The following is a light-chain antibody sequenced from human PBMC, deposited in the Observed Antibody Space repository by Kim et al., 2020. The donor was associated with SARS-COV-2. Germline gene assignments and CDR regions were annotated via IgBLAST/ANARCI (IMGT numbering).Light chain of an antibody. J-gene: IGLJ2*01. CDR1: SSNVGGYNY. Sequence: GHAITISSTGTSSNVGGYNYISWYQQHPGKATNLMIYDVSNRPSGVSNRFSGSKSGNTASLTISGLQAEDEADYYCSSYTSSSTRVFGGGTQLTVL. CDR2: DVS. CDR3: SSYTSSSTRV. V-gene: IGLV2-14*03.